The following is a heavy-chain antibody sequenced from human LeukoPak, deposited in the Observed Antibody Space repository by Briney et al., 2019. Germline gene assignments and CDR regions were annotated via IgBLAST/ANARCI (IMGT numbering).Heavy chain of an antibody. CDR3: AGGRDEGAFGI. CDR1: GFTFSSYG. Sequence: PGGSLRLSCAASGFTFSSYGMHWVRQAPGKGLEWVALISYDGSDKYYADSVKGRFTFSRDNSKNTLYLQMNSLRAEDTAVYYCAGGRDEGAFGIWGQGTMVTVSS. D-gene: IGHD5-24*01. V-gene: IGHV3-30*03. CDR2: ISYDGSDK. J-gene: IGHJ3*02.